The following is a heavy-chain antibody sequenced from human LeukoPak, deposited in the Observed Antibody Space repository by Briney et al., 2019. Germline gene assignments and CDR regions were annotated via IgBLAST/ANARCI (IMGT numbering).Heavy chain of an antibody. V-gene: IGHV3-23*03. J-gene: IGHJ4*02. Sequence: GGSLRLSCAASGFTFSSYAMSWVRQAPGKGLEWVSVIYSGGSTYYADSVKGRFTISRDNSKNTLYLQMNSLRAEDTAVYYCAKKGATTGDFDYWGQGTLVTVSS. CDR2: IYSGGST. CDR3: AKKGATTGDFDY. D-gene: IGHD1-26*01. CDR1: GFTFSSYA.